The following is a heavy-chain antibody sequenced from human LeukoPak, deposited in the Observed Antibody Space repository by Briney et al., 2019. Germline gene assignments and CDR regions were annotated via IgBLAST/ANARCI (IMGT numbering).Heavy chain of an antibody. Sequence: PSETLSLTCTVSGDSISSYYWSWIRQPPGKGLGWIGYIYYTGSTSYNPSLKSRVTISVDTSKNQFSLRLTSVTAADTAVYYCARQRAVADAFDIWGQGAMVTVSS. D-gene: IGHD6-19*01. V-gene: IGHV4-59*08. CDR1: GDSISSYY. CDR2: IYYTGST. CDR3: ARQRAVADAFDI. J-gene: IGHJ3*02.